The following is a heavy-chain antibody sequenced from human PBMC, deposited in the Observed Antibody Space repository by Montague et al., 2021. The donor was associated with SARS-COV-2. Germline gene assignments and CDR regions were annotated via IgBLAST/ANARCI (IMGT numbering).Heavy chain of an antibody. CDR2: INHSGST. J-gene: IGHJ4*02. CDR3: ARGTKRVSTYDYDSSGYASDY. V-gene: IGHV4-34*01. CDR1: GGSFSGYY. D-gene: IGHD3-22*01. Sequence: SETLSLTCAVYGGSFSGYYRSWIRQPPGKGLEWIGEINHSGSTKYNPSLKSRVTISVDTSKNQFSLKLSSVTVADTAVYYCARGTKRVSTYDYDSSGYASDYWGQGTLVTVSS.